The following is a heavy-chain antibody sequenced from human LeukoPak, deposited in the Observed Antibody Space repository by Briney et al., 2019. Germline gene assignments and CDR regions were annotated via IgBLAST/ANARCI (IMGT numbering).Heavy chain of an antibody. CDR1: GGSISSSSYY. J-gene: IGHJ4*02. CDR2: IYYSGST. V-gene: IGHV4-39*01. CDR3: ARRGPVTPFDY. Sequence: PSETLSLTCTASGGSISSSSYYWGWIRQPPGKGLEWIGSIYYSGSTYYNPSLKSRVTISVDTSKNQFSLKLSSVTAADTAVYYCARRGPVTPFDYWGQGTLVTVSS. D-gene: IGHD4-17*01.